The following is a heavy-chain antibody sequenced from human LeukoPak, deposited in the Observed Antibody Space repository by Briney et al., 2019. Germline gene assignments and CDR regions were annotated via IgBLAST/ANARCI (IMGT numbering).Heavy chain of an antibody. CDR1: GGTFSSYA. Sequence: GASVKVSCKASGGTFSSYAISWVRQAPGQGLEWMGGIIPIFGTANYAQKFQGRVAITADESTSTAYMELSSLRSEDTAVYYCARAAEVATSHFDYWGQGTLVTVSS. V-gene: IGHV1-69*13. CDR3: ARAAEVATSHFDY. D-gene: IGHD5-24*01. J-gene: IGHJ4*02. CDR2: IIPIFGTA.